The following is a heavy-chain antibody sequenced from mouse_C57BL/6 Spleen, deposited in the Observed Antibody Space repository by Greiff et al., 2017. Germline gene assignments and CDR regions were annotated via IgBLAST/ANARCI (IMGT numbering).Heavy chain of an antibody. CDR2: IDPSDSYT. CDR1: GYTFTSYW. V-gene: IGHV1-69*01. Sequence: QVQLQQPGAELVMPGASVKLSCKASGYTFTSYWMHWVKQRPGQGLEWIGEIDPSDSYTNYNQKFKGNSTLSVDKSSSTAYMQLSSLTSEDSAVYYCARLTGTGYYFDYWGQGTTLTVSS. J-gene: IGHJ2*01. D-gene: IGHD4-1*01. CDR3: ARLTGTGYYFDY.